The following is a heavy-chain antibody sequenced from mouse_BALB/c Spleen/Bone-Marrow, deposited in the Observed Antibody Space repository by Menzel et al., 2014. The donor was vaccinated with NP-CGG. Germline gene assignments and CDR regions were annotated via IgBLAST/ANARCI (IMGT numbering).Heavy chain of an antibody. CDR1: GFTFSSYS. J-gene: IGHJ2*01. Sequence: ECGGGLVKPGGSLKLSCAASGFTFSSYSMSWVRPTPEKRLEWVATISSGGHDTYYPDSVKGRFTISRDNAKNTLYLQMSSLKSEDTAMYYCSKDGGYDYSYYFDYWGQGTTLIVSS. D-gene: IGHD2-4*01. CDR3: SKDGGYDYSYYFDY. CDR2: ISSGGHDT. V-gene: IGHV5-6-4*01.